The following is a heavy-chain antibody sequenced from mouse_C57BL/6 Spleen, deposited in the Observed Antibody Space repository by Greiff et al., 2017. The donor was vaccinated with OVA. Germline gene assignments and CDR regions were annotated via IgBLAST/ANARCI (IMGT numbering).Heavy chain of an antibody. CDR1: GYTFTSYW. Sequence: QVHVKQSGAELAKPGASVKLSCKASGYTFTSYWMHWVKQRPGQGLEWIGYINPSSGYTKYNQKFKDKATLTADTSSSTAYMQLSSLTDEDSAIYYCARGYFDYWGQGTTLTVSS. J-gene: IGHJ2*01. V-gene: IGHV1-7*01. CDR3: ARGYFDY. CDR2: INPSSGYT. D-gene: IGHD2-2*01.